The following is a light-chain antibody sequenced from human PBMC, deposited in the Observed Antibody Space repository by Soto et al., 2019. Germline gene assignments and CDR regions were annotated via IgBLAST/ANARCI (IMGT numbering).Light chain of an antibody. CDR1: QSLSSDS. CDR2: GAS. J-gene: IGKJ4*01. Sequence: ENVLTQFPGTLSLSPGDRATLSCRANQSLSSDSLAWYQQKPGQAPRLLIYGASSRANGIPDRFSGSGSGTDFTLTISRLEPEDFAVYYCHQYGSSPLTFGGGAKVEIK. V-gene: IGKV3-20*01. CDR3: HQYGSSPLT.